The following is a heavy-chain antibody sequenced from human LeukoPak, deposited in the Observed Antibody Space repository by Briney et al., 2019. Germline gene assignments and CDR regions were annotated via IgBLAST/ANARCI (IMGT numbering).Heavy chain of an antibody. Sequence: GSSXKVSCKASGGTFISYTISWVRQAPGQGLEWMGRIIPILCIANYAQKFQGRVTITADKSTSTAYMELSSLRSEDTAVYYCARDEVGANGVDYWGQGTLVTVSS. D-gene: IGHD1-26*01. J-gene: IGHJ4*02. CDR2: IIPILCIA. V-gene: IGHV1-69*04. CDR1: GGTFISYT. CDR3: ARDEVGANGVDY.